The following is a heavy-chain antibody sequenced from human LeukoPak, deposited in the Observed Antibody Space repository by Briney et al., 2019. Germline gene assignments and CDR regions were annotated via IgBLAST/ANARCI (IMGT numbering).Heavy chain of an antibody. V-gene: IGHV3-30*18. CDR3: AKSINYDSSGYYLPLFAYYYGMDV. J-gene: IGHJ6*02. CDR1: GFTFSSYG. Sequence: PGGSLRLSCAASGFTFSSYGVHWVRQAPGKGLEWVAVISYDGSNKYYADSVKGRFTISRDNSKNTLYLQMNSLRAEDTAVYYCAKSINYDSSGYYLPLFAYYYGMDVWGQGTTVTVSS. CDR2: ISYDGSNK. D-gene: IGHD3-22*01.